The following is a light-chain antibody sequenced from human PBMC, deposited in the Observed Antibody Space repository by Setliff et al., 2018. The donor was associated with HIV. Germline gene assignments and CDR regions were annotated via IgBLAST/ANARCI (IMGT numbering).Light chain of an antibody. V-gene: IGLV2-11*01. CDR2: DVT. CDR1: SSDAGDYNF. J-gene: IGLJ1*01. Sequence: QSVLTQPRSVSGSPGQSVTIACTGTSSDAGDYNFVSWYQLHPGKAPKLIIYDVTKRPSVVPDRFSGSKSANAASLTISGLQAEDEADYYCCSSAGTYTSFFVFGTGTKVTVL. CDR3: CSSAGTYTSFFV.